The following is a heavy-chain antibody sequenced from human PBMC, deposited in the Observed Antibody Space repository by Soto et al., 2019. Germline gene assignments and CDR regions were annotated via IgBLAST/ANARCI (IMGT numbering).Heavy chain of an antibody. CDR2: ISSSSTYI. Sequence: EVQLVESGGGLVKPGGSLKLSCAASGFTFSTYNMNWVRQAPGEGLEWVSSISSSSTYIYYADSVKGRLTISRDNAKNSLYLQRNRLRAEDTAVYYCARGWLRDPCMHWGQGTLVTVSS. V-gene: IGHV3-21*01. D-gene: IGHD5-12*01. CDR1: GFTFSTYN. J-gene: IGHJ4*02. CDR3: ARGWLRDPCMH.